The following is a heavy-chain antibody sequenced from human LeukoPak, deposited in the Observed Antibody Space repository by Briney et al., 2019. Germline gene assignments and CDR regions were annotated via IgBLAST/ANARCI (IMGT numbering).Heavy chain of an antibody. CDR3: ARQGFGSSDWFDP. D-gene: IGHD6-13*01. CDR2: IDPSDSYT. J-gene: IGHJ5*02. V-gene: IGHV5-10-1*01. Sequence: GESLKISCKGSGNSFTNYWISWVRQMPGKGLEWMGRIDPSDSYTNYSPSFQGHVTISADKSISTAYLQWSSLKASDTAMYYCARQGFGSSDWFDPWGQGTLVTVSS. CDR1: GNSFTNYW.